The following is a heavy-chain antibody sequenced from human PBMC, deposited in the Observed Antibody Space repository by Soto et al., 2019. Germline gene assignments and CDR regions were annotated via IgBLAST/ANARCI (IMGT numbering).Heavy chain of an antibody. CDR2: MSSDGGTT. CDR3: ARDYGDGYYYFDL. CDR1: GFTFSDYT. J-gene: IGHJ4*02. Sequence: QVQLVESGGGVVQPGRSLRLSCAASGFTFSDYTMHWVRQAPGKELEWVALMSSDGGTTHYTDSVKGRFTISRDNSKNTLYLQMDSLRPEDTTVYYCARDYGDGYYYFDLWGQGTLVTVSS. D-gene: IGHD5-12*01. V-gene: IGHV3-30-3*01.